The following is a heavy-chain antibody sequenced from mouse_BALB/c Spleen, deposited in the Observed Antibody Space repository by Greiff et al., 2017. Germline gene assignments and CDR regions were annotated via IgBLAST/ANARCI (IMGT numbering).Heavy chain of an antibody. CDR1: GYTFTDYA. CDR2: ISTYYGDA. Sequence: VQLQQSGAELVRPGVSVKISCKGSGYTFTDYAMHWVKQSHAKSLEWIGVISTYYGDASYNQKFKGKATMTVDKSSSTAYMELARLTSADSAIYYCALNYYGSSYRGYFDVWGAGTTVTVSS. J-gene: IGHJ1*01. V-gene: IGHV1S137*01. D-gene: IGHD1-1*01. CDR3: ALNYYGSSYRGYFDV.